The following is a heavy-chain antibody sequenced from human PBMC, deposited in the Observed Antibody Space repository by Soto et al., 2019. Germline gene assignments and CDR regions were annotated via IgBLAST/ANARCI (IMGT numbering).Heavy chain of an antibody. J-gene: IGHJ6*03. Sequence: SETLSPTCAVYGGSFSGYYWSWIRQPPGKGLEWIGEINHSGSTNYNPSLKSRVTISVDTSKNQFSLKLSSVTAADTAVYYCARGLGGYDSDYYYYYMDVWGKGTTVTVSS. CDR1: GGSFSGYY. V-gene: IGHV4-34*01. CDR2: INHSGST. D-gene: IGHD5-12*01. CDR3: ARGLGGYDSDYYYYYMDV.